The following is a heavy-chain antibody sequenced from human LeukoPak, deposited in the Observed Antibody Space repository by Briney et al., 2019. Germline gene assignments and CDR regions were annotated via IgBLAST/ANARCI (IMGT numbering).Heavy chain of an antibody. CDR1: GYTFTSYG. J-gene: IGHJ3*02. CDR2: ISAYNGNT. Sequence: ASVKVSCKASGYTFTSYGISWVRQAPGQGLEWMGWISAYNGNTNYAQKLQGRVTMTTDTSTSAAYMELRSLRSDDTAVYYCARVYYDFWSGYEYDAFDIWGQGTMVTVSS. V-gene: IGHV1-18*01. CDR3: ARVYYDFWSGYEYDAFDI. D-gene: IGHD3-3*01.